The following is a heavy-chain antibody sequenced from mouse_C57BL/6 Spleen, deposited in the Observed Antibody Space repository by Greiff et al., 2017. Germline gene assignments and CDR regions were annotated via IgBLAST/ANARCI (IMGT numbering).Heavy chain of an antibody. CDR1: GYTFTSYW. Sequence: VQLQQPGAELVKPGASVKLSCKASGYTFTSYWMHWVKQRPGQGLEWIGMIHPNSGSTNYNETFQSKATLTVDKSSSTDYMQHSRLTTEDSAVYYGARGGSNYFYWYFDVWGTGTTVTVSS. V-gene: IGHV1-64*01. CDR2: IHPNSGST. D-gene: IGHD2-5*01. J-gene: IGHJ1*03. CDR3: ARGGSNYFYWYFDV.